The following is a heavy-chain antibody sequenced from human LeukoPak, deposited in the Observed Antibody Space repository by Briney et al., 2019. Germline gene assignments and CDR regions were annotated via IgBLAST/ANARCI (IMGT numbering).Heavy chain of an antibody. CDR2: ISYDGSDK. D-gene: IGHD4-17*01. V-gene: IGHV3-30*18. CDR3: AKAPRSTTVTPDY. J-gene: IGHJ4*02. Sequence: GGSLRLSCAASGFTFSSYGMHWVRQAPGKGLEWVAVISYDGSDKYYADSVKGRFTISRDNSKNTLYLQVNSLRAEDTAVYYCAKAPRSTTVTPDYWGRGTLVTVSS. CDR1: GFTFSSYG.